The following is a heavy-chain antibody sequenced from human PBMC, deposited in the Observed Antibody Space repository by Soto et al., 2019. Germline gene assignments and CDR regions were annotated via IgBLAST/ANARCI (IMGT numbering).Heavy chain of an antibody. CDR2: ISWNGNNI. CDR1: RFTFDDYA. J-gene: IGHJ3*01. CDR3: GKDSRTGYNRNYVYMSGAFDV. D-gene: IGHD1-7*01. V-gene: IGHV3-9*01. Sequence: EGQLVESGGGLVQPGRSLRLSCTASRFTFDDYAMHWVRQAPGKGLEWVSGISWNGNNIAYADSVKGRFTISRDNSKNSLWLQMNSLRAEDTALYFCGKDSRTGYNRNYVYMSGAFDVWGHGTMVTVSS.